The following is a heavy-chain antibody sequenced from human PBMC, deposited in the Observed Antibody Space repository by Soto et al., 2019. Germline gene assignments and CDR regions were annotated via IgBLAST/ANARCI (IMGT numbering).Heavy chain of an antibody. D-gene: IGHD4-4*01. CDR1: GGSISSGGYY. CDR3: AFPATNDFDY. CDR2: VYHSGST. V-gene: IGHV4-4*02. Sequence: CTVSGGSISSGGYYWSWVRQPPGKGLEWIGEVYHSGSTNYNPSLKSRVAISMDQSKNLFSLTLSSVAAADTAVYYCAFPATNDFDYWGQGSLVTVSS. J-gene: IGHJ4*02.